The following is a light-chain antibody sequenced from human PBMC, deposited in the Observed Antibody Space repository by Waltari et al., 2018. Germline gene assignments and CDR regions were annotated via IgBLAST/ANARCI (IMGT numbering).Light chain of an antibody. CDR3: QQYGSSPWT. CDR2: GAS. J-gene: IGKJ1*01. CDR1: QSVSSSY. V-gene: IGKV3-20*01. Sequence: ELVLTQSPGTLSLSPGERATLSCRASQSVSSSYLAWYQQKPGQAPRVLIHGASNRATGIPDRFSGSGSVTDFTLTISRLEPEDFAVYYCQQYGSSPWTFGQGTKVEIK.